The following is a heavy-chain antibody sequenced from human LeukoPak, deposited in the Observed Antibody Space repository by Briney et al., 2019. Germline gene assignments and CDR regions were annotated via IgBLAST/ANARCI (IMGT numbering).Heavy chain of an antibody. D-gene: IGHD3-9*01. Sequence: GASVKVSCKASGYTFTGYYMHWVRQAPGQGLEWMGWINPNSGGTNYAQKFQGRVTMTRDTSISTAYMELSRLRSDDTAVYYCAKGLAGLRYFDWLFGLDVDYWGQGTLVTVSS. V-gene: IGHV1-2*02. J-gene: IGHJ4*02. CDR1: GYTFTGYY. CDR3: AKGLAGLRYFDWLFGLDVDY. CDR2: INPNSGGT.